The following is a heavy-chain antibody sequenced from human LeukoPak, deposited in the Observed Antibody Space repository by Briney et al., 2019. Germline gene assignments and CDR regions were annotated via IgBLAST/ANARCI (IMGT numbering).Heavy chain of an antibody. J-gene: IGHJ4*02. CDR3: ARSRLRLGELDDY. V-gene: IGHV3-30*02. D-gene: IGHD3-16*01. CDR1: GFTLSSFG. CDR2: IRYDGSNK. Sequence: GGSLRLSCAASGFTLSSFGMHWVRQAPGKGLEWVAFIRYDGSNKNYADSVKGRFTISRDNAKNSLYLQMNSLRAEDTAVYYCARSRLRLGELDDYWGQGTLVTVSS.